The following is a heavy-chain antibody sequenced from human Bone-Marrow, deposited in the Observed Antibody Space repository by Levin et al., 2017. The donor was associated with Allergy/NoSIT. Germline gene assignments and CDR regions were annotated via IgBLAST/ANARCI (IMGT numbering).Heavy chain of an antibody. J-gene: IGHJ4*02. CDR2: ISYDGSDK. Sequence: GGSLRLSCAASGFTFSDSGMHWVRQAPGKGLEWVAIISYDGSDKFYADSVKGRFTISRDNSRNTLYLQMNSLTPEDTAVYYCAKDTYPAVAVTSSYFDSWGQGTLVTVSS. D-gene: IGHD6-19*01. CDR3: AKDTYPAVAVTSSYFDS. V-gene: IGHV3-30*18. CDR1: GFTFSDSG.